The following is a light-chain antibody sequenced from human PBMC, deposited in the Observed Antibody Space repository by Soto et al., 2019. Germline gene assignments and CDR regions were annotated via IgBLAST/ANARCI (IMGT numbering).Light chain of an antibody. CDR1: SSNIGSNT. V-gene: IGLV1-44*01. CDR2: GHN. CDR3: AALDDSLNAVV. J-gene: IGLJ2*01. Sequence: QSVLTQPPSASGTPGQRVTIACSGSSSNIGSNTVNWYQQLPGTAPKLLIYGHNLRPSGVPDRFSGSKSGTSASLAISGLQSEDEADYYCAALDDSLNAVVFGGGTQLTVL.